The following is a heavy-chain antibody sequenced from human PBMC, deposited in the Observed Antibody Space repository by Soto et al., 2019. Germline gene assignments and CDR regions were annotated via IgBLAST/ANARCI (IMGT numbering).Heavy chain of an antibody. CDR1: GFTFTSSA. V-gene: IGHV1-58*01. CDR2: IVVGSGNT. J-gene: IGHJ4*02. CDR3: AAVGAVAGRAYYFDY. D-gene: IGHD6-19*01. Sequence: QMQLVQSGPEVKKPGTSVKVSCKASGFTFTSSAVQWVRQARGQRLEWIGWIVVGSGNTNYAQKFQERVTITRDMSTITAYMELSSLRSEDTAVYYCAAVGAVAGRAYYFDYWGQGTLVTVSS.